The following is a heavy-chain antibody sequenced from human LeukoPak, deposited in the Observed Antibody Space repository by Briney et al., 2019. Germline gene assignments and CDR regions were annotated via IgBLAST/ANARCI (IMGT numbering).Heavy chain of an antibody. D-gene: IGHD1-26*01. Sequence: GGSLRLSCAASGFTFSNAWMSWVRQAPGKGLEWVSTISGSGDSTYYADSVKGRVTISRDNAKNSLYLQMNSLRAEDTAVYYCASWGSYDAFDIWGQGTMVTVSS. CDR3: ASWGSYDAFDI. CDR2: ISGSGDST. CDR1: GFTFSNAW. V-gene: IGHV3-21*01. J-gene: IGHJ3*02.